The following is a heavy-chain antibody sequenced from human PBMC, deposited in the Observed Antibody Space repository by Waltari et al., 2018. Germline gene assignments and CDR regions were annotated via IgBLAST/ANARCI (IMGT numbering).Heavy chain of an antibody. Sequence: EVQLVESGGGLVQPGGSLRLSCAASGFTFSSYWMSWVRQAQGKGLEWVANIKQDGSEKYYVDSVNGRFTITRDNAKNTLDLQMNSLRAEDTAVYYCAREWCSGGSCYSYYFDYWGQGTLVTVSS. CDR1: GFTFSSYW. D-gene: IGHD2-15*01. CDR2: IKQDGSEK. J-gene: IGHJ4*02. V-gene: IGHV3-7*01. CDR3: AREWCSGGSCYSYYFDY.